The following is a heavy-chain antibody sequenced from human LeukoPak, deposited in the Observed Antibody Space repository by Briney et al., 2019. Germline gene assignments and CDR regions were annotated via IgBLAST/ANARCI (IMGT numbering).Heavy chain of an antibody. Sequence: GGSLRLSCAASGLAVSSNYMSWVRQAPGKGLEWVSVIYSGGSTYYADSVKGRFTISRDNSKNTLYLQMNSLRAEDTAVYYCARDTPDYWGQGTLVTVSS. CDR3: ARDTPDY. V-gene: IGHV3-53*05. CDR2: IYSGGST. J-gene: IGHJ4*02. CDR1: GLAVSSNY.